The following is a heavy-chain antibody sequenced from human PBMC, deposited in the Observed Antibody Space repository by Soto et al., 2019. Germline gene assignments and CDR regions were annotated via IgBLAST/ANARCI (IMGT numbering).Heavy chain of an antibody. V-gene: IGHV3-66*01. CDR2: ISSGGST. Sequence: EVQLVESGGGLVQPGGSLRLSCAASGFTVSSFYMTWVRQAPGKGLQWVAVISSGGSTYYADSVKGRFTISSDNSKNTLYLEMNSLRAEDTAVYYCAIDTFGGGYDFLQGGQGTLVTVSS. J-gene: IGHJ4*02. CDR3: AIDTFGGGYDFLQ. D-gene: IGHD3-3*01. CDR1: GFTVSSFY.